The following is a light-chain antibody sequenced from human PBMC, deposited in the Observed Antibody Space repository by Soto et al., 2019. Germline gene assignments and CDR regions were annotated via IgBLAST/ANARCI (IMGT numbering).Light chain of an antibody. Sequence: NHSRRPLPVKQKGPASMSCRSSQCLLHSNGYNYLDWYLQKPGQSPQLLIYLGSNRASGFPDRSSGSGAGTDRTLKFSSVEAKDVGVYYCMQAPQPPINFAQGTRLEIK. CDR2: LGS. CDR3: MQAPQPPIN. J-gene: IGKJ5*01. V-gene: IGKV2-28*01. CDR1: QCLLHSNGYNY.